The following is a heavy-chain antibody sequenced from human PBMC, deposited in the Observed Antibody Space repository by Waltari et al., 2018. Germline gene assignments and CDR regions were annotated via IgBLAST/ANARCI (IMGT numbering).Heavy chain of an antibody. V-gene: IGHV5-51*01. CDR3: ARRLYGEGAFDI. CDR2: IYPGDSDT. J-gene: IGHJ3*02. Sequence: EVQLVQSGAEVKKPGESLKISCKGSGNSFTGYWIAWVRQMPGKGLEWLGIIYPGDSDTKYSPPFQGQVPISADKSITPAYLQGSSVKASDTAMYYCARRLYGEGAFDIWGQGTMVTVSS. D-gene: IGHD4-17*01. CDR1: GNSFTGYW.